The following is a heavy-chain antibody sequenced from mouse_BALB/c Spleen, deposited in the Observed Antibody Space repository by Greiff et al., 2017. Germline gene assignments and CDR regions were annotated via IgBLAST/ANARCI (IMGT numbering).Heavy chain of an antibody. Sequence: DVKLVESGGGLVKPGGSLKLSCAASGFAFSSYDMSWVRQTPEKRLEWVAYISSGGGSTYYPDTVKGRFTISRDNAKNTLYLQMSSLKSEDTAMYYCARLGKLWFAYWGQGTLVTVSA. CDR3: ARLGKLWFAY. V-gene: IGHV5-12-1*01. J-gene: IGHJ3*01. CDR2: ISSGGGST. CDR1: GFAFSSYD.